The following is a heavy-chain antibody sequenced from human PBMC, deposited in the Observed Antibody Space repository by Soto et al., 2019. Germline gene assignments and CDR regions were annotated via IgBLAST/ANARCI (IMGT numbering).Heavy chain of an antibody. CDR1: GFTFSMYS. V-gene: IGHV3-7*03. D-gene: IGHD2-21*02. J-gene: IGHJ6*02. CDR3: ARDHLILPAHDFFYGSDV. Sequence: GGSLRLSCEVSGFTFSMYSMSWVRQSPGKGLEWVAKIPQDGVDGHYADSVKGRFIISRDNGKNSLHLQLNNLRAEGTAVYYCARDHLILPAHDFFYGSDVWGRGATVTVSS. CDR2: IPQDGVDG.